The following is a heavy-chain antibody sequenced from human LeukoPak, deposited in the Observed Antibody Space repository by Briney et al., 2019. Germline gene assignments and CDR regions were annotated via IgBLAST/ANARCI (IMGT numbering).Heavy chain of an antibody. Sequence: NPSETLSLTCAVYGGSFSGYYRSWIRQPPGKGLEWIGEINHSGSTNYNPSLKSRVTISVDTSKNQFSLRLSSVTAADTAVYYCARGSSSGWAVLYYFDYWGQGILVTVSS. J-gene: IGHJ4*02. CDR3: ARGSSSGWAVLYYFDY. D-gene: IGHD6-19*01. CDR1: GGSFSGYY. CDR2: INHSGST. V-gene: IGHV4-34*01.